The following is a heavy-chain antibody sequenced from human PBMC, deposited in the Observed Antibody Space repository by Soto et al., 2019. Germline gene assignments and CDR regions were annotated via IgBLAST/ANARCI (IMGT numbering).Heavy chain of an antibody. Sequence: EVQLLESGGGLVQPGGSLRLSCGASGFTFSVYAMTWVRQAPGKGLEWVSAISGNGGSTYYADSVKGRFTTSRDNSKSTLHLQMNSLRVEDTAVYYCAKDRTFGPPLVRFDSWGQGTLVTVSS. CDR1: GFTFSVYA. CDR3: AKDRTFGPPLVRFDS. CDR2: ISGNGGST. D-gene: IGHD6-6*01. J-gene: IGHJ4*02. V-gene: IGHV3-23*01.